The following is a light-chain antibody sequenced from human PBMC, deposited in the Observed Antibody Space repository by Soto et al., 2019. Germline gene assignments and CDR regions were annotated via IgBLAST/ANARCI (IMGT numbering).Light chain of an antibody. CDR1: QSVSSY. V-gene: IGKV3-11*01. CDR2: DAS. CDR3: QQRSNWPPIT. J-gene: IGKJ5*01. Sequence: EIVLTQSPGTLSLSPGERATLSCRASQSVSSYLAWYKQKPGQAPRLLIYDASNSATGIPARFSGSGSGTDFTLTISSLEPEDFAVYYCQQRSNWPPITFGQGTRLEIK.